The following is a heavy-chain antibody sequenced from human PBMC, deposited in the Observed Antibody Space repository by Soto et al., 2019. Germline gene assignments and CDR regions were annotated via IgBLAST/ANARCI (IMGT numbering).Heavy chain of an antibody. D-gene: IGHD3-22*01. Sequence: QVQLVQSGADVKKPGSSVKVSCKASGGTFSTYTITWVRQAPGQGLEWMVRIIPIIGIINYAQKFQGRVTISADKFTGTAYMELTGLRSDDTAVYYCAGDPDSHYNDSHASSYPWGQGTLVTVSS. J-gene: IGHJ5*02. CDR3: AGDPDSHYNDSHASSYP. CDR2: IIPIIGII. CDR1: GGTFSTYT. V-gene: IGHV1-69*08.